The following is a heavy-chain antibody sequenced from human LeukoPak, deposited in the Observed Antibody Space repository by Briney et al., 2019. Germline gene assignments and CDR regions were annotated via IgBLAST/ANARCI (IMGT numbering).Heavy chain of an antibody. D-gene: IGHD3-22*01. CDR1: GGTFSSYA. Sequence: GASVKVSCKASGGTFSSYAISWVRQAPGQGLGWMGRIIPILGIANYAQKFQGRVTITADKSTSTAYMELSSLRSEDTAVYYCATYYYDSSGYSFKGIQHWGQGTLVTVSS. V-gene: IGHV1-69*04. J-gene: IGHJ1*01. CDR2: IIPILGIA. CDR3: ATYYYDSSGYSFKGIQH.